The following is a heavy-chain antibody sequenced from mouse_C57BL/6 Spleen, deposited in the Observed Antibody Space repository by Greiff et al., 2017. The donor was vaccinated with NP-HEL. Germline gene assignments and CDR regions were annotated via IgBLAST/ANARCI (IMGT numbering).Heavy chain of an antibody. Sequence: QVQLQQSGAELVKPGASVKISCKASGYAFSSYWMNWVKQRPGKGLEWIGQIYPGDGDTNYNGKFKGKATLTADKSSSTAYMQLSSLTSEDSAVYFCARASNYEGGGFAYWGQGTLVTVSA. CDR2: IYPGDGDT. V-gene: IGHV1-80*01. J-gene: IGHJ3*01. D-gene: IGHD2-5*01. CDR3: ARASNYEGGGFAY. CDR1: GYAFSSYW.